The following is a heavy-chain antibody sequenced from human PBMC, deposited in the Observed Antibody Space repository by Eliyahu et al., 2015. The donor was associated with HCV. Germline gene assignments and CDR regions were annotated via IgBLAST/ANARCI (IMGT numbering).Heavy chain of an antibody. CDR2: IQQDGSDK. V-gene: IGHV3-7*03. J-gene: IGHJ4*02. D-gene: IGHD2-21*02. CDR3: ARDGDYAFDC. Sequence: EVRLVESGGGLVQPGGSLGLSXAAXGFTFXTYXMSWVRQAPGKGLEGVANIQQDGSDKYYVDSVKGRFTISRDNAKNSLYLQMNSLRAEDTAVYYCARDGDYAFDCWGQGTLVTVSS. CDR1: GFTFXTYX.